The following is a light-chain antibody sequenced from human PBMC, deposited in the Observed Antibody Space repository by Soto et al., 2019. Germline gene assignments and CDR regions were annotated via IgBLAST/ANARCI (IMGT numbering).Light chain of an antibody. CDR2: GAS. CDR1: ENVRTF. CDR3: QQRSNWPIT. Sequence: PVERATLSCRASENVRTFVDWYQQKPGQAPRLLIYGASNRATGIPARFSGSGSGTDFTLTISSLEPEDFAVYYCQQRSNWPITFGQGTRLEIK. V-gene: IGKV3-11*01. J-gene: IGKJ5*01.